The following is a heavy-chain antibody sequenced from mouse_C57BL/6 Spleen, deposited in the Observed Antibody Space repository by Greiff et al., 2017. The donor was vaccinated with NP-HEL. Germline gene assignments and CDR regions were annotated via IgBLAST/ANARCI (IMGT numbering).Heavy chain of an antibody. V-gene: IGHV1-54*01. D-gene: IGHD4-1*01. CDR3: AITGTWGGFDY. CDR2: INPGSGGT. Sequence: QVQLKESGAELVRPGTSVKVSCKASGYAFTNYLIEWVKQRPGQGLEWIGVINPGSGGTNYNEKFKGKATLTADKSSSTAYMQLSSLTSEDSAVYFCAITGTWGGFDYWGQGTTLTVSS. J-gene: IGHJ2*01. CDR1: GYAFTNYL.